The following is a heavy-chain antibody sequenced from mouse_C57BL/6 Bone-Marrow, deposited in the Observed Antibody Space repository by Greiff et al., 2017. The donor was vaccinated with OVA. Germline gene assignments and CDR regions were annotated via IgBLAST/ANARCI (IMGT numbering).Heavy chain of an antibody. CDR3: ARVDGYPFAY. Sequence: QVHVKQSGAELARPGASVKLSCKASGYTFTSYGISWVKQRTGQGLEWIGEIYPRSGNTYYNEKFKGKATLTADKSSSTAYMELRSLTSEDSAVYFCARVDGYPFAYWGQGTLVTVSA. J-gene: IGHJ3*01. D-gene: IGHD2-3*01. V-gene: IGHV1-81*01. CDR2: IYPRSGNT. CDR1: GYTFTSYG.